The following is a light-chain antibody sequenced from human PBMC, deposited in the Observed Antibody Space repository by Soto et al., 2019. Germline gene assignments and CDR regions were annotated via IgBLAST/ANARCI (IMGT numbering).Light chain of an antibody. CDR1: QYISDF. J-gene: IGKJ4*01. V-gene: IGKV1-39*01. Sequence: QITQSPSSLSVAVRDRVTITFRSSQYISDFLNWYQQKPGKAPVILIYAASTLQSGVPSRFTGSRSETNFTLIISSLQTEDFATYYCKQSYTTPLTFGGGTKVDIK. CDR3: KQSYTTPLT. CDR2: AAS.